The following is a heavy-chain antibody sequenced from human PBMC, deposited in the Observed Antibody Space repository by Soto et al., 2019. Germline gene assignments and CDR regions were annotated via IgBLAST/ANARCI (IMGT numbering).Heavy chain of an antibody. D-gene: IGHD3-10*01. V-gene: IGHV1-69*01. CDR1: GGAFSNFA. Sequence: QVQLVQSGAEMKKPGSSVKVSCKTSGGAFSNFAVSWVRQAPGQGLEWVGGITPILGTPSYAQKFQGRVTIKADVSTPSAYMEITSLTSEDTALYYCVRGGSGSRGDYWGQGTLVTVSS. CDR2: ITPILGTP. J-gene: IGHJ4*02. CDR3: VRGGSGSRGDY.